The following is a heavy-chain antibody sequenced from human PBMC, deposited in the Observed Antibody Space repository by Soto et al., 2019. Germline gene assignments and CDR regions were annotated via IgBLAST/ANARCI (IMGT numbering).Heavy chain of an antibody. CDR1: GGSISSGDYY. V-gene: IGHV4-30-4*01. D-gene: IGHD6-13*01. CDR2: IYYSGST. Sequence: KPSETLSLTCTVSGGSISSGDYYWSWIRQPPGKGLEWIGYIYYSGSTSYNPSLKSRVTISVDTSKNQFSLKLSSVTAADTAVYYCARAGGGDPIAAAGTWFDPWGQGTLVTVSS. J-gene: IGHJ5*02. CDR3: ARAGGGDPIAAAGTWFDP.